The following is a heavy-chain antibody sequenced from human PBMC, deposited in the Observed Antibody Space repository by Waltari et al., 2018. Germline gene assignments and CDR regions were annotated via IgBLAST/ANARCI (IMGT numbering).Heavy chain of an antibody. J-gene: IGHJ4*02. V-gene: IGHV4-38-2*01. Sequence: QVQLQESGPGLVKPSETLSLTCAVSGYPISRGYYWGWIRRPPGKGLEWIGSIYHSGNTYYNASLKSRVTISVDTSKNQFSLKLSSVTAADTAVYYCARGDIPDYWGQGTLVTVSS. D-gene: IGHD3-9*01. CDR3: ARGDIPDY. CDR2: IYHSGNT. CDR1: GYPISRGYY.